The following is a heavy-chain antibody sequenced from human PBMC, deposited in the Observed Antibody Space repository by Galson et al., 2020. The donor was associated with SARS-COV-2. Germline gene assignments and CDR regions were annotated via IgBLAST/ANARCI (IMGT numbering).Heavy chain of an antibody. Sequence: GGSLRLTCAASGFTFSDYAMTWIRQGPGKGLEWVASIGSSGANTYYTDSGKGRFTIASANFKDTLYLQRNSLRVEDTAMYYWAKYMGSAWSSPDHWSLGTLVTVSS. V-gene: IGHV3-23*01. CDR2: IGSSGANT. CDR1: GFTFSDYA. CDR3: AKYMGSAWSSPDH. J-gene: IGHJ4*02. D-gene: IGHD6-19*01.